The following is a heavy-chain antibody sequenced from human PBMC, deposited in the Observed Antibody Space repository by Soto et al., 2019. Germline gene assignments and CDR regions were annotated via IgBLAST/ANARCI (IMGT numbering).Heavy chain of an antibody. D-gene: IGHD1-26*01. J-gene: IGHJ5*02. Sequence: GGSLRLSCAGSGFIFSSYEMNWVRQAPGKGLEWVSYISSSGSDIYYADSVKARFTISRDNAQNFLYLQMNSLRAEDTAVYYCASLSGSYGFDPWGQGTLVTVSS. CDR2: ISSSGSDI. V-gene: IGHV3-48*03. CDR1: GFIFSSYE. CDR3: ASLSGSYGFDP.